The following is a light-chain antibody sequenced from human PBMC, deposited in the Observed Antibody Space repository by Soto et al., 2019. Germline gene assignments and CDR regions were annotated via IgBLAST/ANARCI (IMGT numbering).Light chain of an antibody. Sequence: EIVLTQSPGTLSLSPGETTTLSCRARQSVSSSYLAWYQQKPGQAPRLLIYGASSRATGIPDRFSGSGSGTDFTLTISRLEPEDFAVYYCQQYGSSPMTFGQGTKVEIK. CDR3: QQYGSSPMT. CDR1: QSVSSSY. CDR2: GAS. V-gene: IGKV3-20*01. J-gene: IGKJ1*01.